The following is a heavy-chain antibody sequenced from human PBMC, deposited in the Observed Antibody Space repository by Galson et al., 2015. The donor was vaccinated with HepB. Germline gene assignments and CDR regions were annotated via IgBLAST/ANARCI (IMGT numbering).Heavy chain of an antibody. J-gene: IGHJ5*02. CDR1: GFTFSSYS. V-gene: IGHV3-48*01. CDR2: ISSSSTI. CDR3: ASPLLGSYYGDNWFDP. Sequence: SLRLSCAASGFTFSSYSMNWVRQAPGKGLEWVSYISSSSTIYYADSVKGRFTISRDNAKNSLYLQMNSLSAEDTAVYYCASPLLGSYYGDNWFDPWGQRTLVTVSS. D-gene: IGHD1-26*01.